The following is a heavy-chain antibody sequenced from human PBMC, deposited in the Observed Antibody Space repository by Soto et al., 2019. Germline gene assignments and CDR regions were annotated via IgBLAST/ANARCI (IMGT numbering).Heavy chain of an antibody. D-gene: IGHD6-19*01. V-gene: IGHV1-69*01. J-gene: IGHJ6*02. CDR2: IIPVFDRV. Sequence: QEQLVQSGAEVKKSGSSVKVSCKDTGGLFSSYAVSWVRQAPGQGLEWMGGIIPVFDRVYYAQKFQGRVTITADESTNTAYMELSSLRSEDTAMYYCAKVRYSSPMGYYYGMDVWGQGTTVTVSS. CDR3: AKVRYSSPMGYYYGMDV. CDR1: GGLFSSYA.